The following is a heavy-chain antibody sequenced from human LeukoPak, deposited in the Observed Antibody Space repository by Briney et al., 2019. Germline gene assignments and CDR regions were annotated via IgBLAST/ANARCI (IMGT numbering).Heavy chain of an antibody. D-gene: IGHD2-15*01. CDR3: ARGGPVDYYYYYYMDV. CDR2: IYSGGST. V-gene: IGHV3-53*01. CDR1: GFTVSSNY. J-gene: IGHJ6*03. Sequence: GGSLRLSCGASGFTVSSNYISWVRQAPGKGLEWVSVIYSGGSTYYADSVKGRFTISRDNSKNTLYLQMNSLRAEDTAVYYCARGGPVDYYYYYYMDVWGKGTTVTISS.